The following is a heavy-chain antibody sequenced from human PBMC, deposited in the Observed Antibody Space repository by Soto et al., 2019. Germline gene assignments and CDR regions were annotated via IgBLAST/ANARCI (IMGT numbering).Heavy chain of an antibody. Sequence: GGSLRLSCAASGFTFSSYWMHWVRQAPGKGLVWVSRINNDGRSTSYADSVKGRFTASRDNAKNTLYLQMNSLRAEDTAVYYCARDVQLQSFDYWGQGTLVTGSS. CDR1: GFTFSSYW. CDR2: INNDGRST. D-gene: IGHD5-18*01. V-gene: IGHV3-74*01. CDR3: ARDVQLQSFDY. J-gene: IGHJ4*02.